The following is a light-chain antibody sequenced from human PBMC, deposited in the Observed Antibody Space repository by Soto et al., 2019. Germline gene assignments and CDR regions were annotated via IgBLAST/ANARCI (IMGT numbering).Light chain of an antibody. CDR2: DAS. J-gene: IGKJ2*01. CDR1: QSVSSY. CDR3: QQRSNWPPYT. Sequence: EIVLTQSPATLSLSPGERATLSCRASQSVSSYLAWYHQKPGQAPRLLIYDASNRATGIPARFSGSGSGTDFTLTISRLEPEDFAVYYCQQRSNWPPYTFGQGTKLAIK. V-gene: IGKV3-11*01.